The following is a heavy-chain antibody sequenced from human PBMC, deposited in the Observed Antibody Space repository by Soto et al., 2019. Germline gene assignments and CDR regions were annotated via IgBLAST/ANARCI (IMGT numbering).Heavy chain of an antibody. D-gene: IGHD3-22*01. CDR1: GYTFTSYG. Sequence: ASVKVSCKTSGYTFTSYGISWVRQAPGQGLEWMGWITANNVNTNYAQKFQGRVTMTTDTSTATAYMELRSLRSDDTAVYYCARDMGGYYFEPNDYWGQGTLVTVSS. J-gene: IGHJ4*02. V-gene: IGHV1-18*01. CDR2: ITANNVNT. CDR3: ARDMGGYYFEPNDY.